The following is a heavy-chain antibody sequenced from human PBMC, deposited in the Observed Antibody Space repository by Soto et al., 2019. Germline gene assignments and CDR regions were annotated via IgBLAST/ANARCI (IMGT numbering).Heavy chain of an antibody. CDR1: GGSISSGGYY. J-gene: IGHJ4*02. CDR2: IYYSGST. Sequence: SETLSLTCTVSGGSISSGGYYWSWIRQHPGKGLEWIGYIYYSGSTYYNPSLKSRVTISVDTSKNQFSLKLSSVTAADTAVYYCARILIAAAGYYFDYWGQGTLVTVSS. V-gene: IGHV4-31*03. D-gene: IGHD6-13*01. CDR3: ARILIAAAGYYFDY.